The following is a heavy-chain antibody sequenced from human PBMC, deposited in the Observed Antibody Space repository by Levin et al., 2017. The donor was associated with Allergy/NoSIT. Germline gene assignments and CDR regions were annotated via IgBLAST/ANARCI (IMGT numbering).Heavy chain of an antibody. CDR2: IRSKAYGGTT. V-gene: IGHV3-49*03. D-gene: IGHD3-10*01. J-gene: IGHJ3*02. CDR1: GFTFGDYA. Sequence: GGSLRLSCTASGFTFGDYAMSWFRQAPGKGLEWVGFIRSKAYGGTTEYAAYVKGRFTISRDDSKSIAYLQMNSLKTEDTAVYYCTRDRMVRGANNLGASSDAFDIWGQGTMVTVSS. CDR3: TRDRMVRGANNLGASSDAFDI.